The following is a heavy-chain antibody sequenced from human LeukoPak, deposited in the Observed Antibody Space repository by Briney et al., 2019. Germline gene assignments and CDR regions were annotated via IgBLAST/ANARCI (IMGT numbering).Heavy chain of an antibody. CDR1: GYTFTSYG. D-gene: IGHD1-26*01. V-gene: IGHV1-18*01. CDR3: ARDVIGSYTRWFDP. Sequence: ASVKVSCKASGYTFTSYGISWVRQAPGQGLEWMGWISAYNGNTDYAQKLQGRVTMTTDTSTSTAYMELRSLRSDDTAVYYCARDVIGSYTRWFDPWGQGTLVTVSS. J-gene: IGHJ5*02. CDR2: ISAYNGNT.